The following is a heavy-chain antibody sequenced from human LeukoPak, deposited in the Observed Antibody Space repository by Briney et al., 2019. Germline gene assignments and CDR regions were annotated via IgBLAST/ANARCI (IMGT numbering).Heavy chain of an antibody. V-gene: IGHV4-39*01. CDR1: GGSISSSSYY. D-gene: IGHD3-10*01. CDR3: ARRYGSEQDAFDI. CDR2: IYYSGST. Sequence: TSETLSLTCTVSGGSISSSSYYWGWIRQPPGKGLEWIRSIYYSGSTYYNPSLKSRVTISVDTSKNQFSPKLSSVTAADTAVYYCARRYGSEQDAFDIWGQGTMVTVSS. J-gene: IGHJ3*02.